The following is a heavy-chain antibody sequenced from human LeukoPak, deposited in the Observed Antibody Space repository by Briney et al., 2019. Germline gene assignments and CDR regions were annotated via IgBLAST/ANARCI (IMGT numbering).Heavy chain of an antibody. CDR3: ARVRITGTTLSDY. CDR1: GYTFTGYY. CDR2: INPNSGGT. Sequence: ASVKVSCKASGYTFTGYYMHWVRQAPGQGLEWMGWINPNSGGTNYAQKLQGRVTMTTDTSTSTAYMELRSLRSDDTAVYYCARVRITGTTLSDYWGQGTLVTVSS. J-gene: IGHJ4*02. V-gene: IGHV1-2*02. D-gene: IGHD1-20*01.